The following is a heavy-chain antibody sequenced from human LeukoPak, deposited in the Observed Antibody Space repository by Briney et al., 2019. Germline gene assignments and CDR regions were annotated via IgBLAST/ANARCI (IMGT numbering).Heavy chain of an antibody. CDR2: IYYSGST. CDR1: GGSISSGGYY. J-gene: IGHJ4*02. Sequence: SQTLSLTCTVSGGSISSGGYYWSWIRQPPGKGLEWIGYIYYSGSTNYNPSLKSRVTISVDTSKNQFSLKLSSVTAADTAVYYCARGLNWNDMKGYYFDYWGQGTLVTVSS. D-gene: IGHD1-1*01. V-gene: IGHV4-61*08. CDR3: ARGLNWNDMKGYYFDY.